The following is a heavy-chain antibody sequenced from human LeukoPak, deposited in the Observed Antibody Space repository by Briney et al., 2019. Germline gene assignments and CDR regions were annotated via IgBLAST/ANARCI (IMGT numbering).Heavy chain of an antibody. Sequence: QAGGSLRLSCAASGFTFSSYAMHWVRQAPGKGLEWVAVISYDGSNKYYADSVKGRFTISRDNSKNTLYLQMNSLRAEDTAVYYCARDYGSGIDYYYYYMDVWGKGTTVTVSS. CDR3: ARDYGSGIDYYYYYMDV. J-gene: IGHJ6*03. D-gene: IGHD3-10*01. V-gene: IGHV3-30*04. CDR1: GFTFSSYA. CDR2: ISYDGSNK.